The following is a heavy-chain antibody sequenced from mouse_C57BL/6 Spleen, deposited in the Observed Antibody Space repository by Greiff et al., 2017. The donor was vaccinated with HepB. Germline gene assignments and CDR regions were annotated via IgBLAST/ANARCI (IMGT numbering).Heavy chain of an antibody. CDR2: IYPGSGNT. Sequence: VQLQESGPELVKPGASVKISCKASGYSFTSYYIHWVKQRPGQGLEWIGWIYPGSGNTKYNEKFKGKATLTADTSSSTAYMQLSSLTSEDSAVYYCARRGLGQYYFDYWGQGTTLTVSS. CDR1: GYSFTSYY. J-gene: IGHJ2*01. CDR3: ARRGLGQYYFDY. D-gene: IGHD4-1*01. V-gene: IGHV1-66*01.